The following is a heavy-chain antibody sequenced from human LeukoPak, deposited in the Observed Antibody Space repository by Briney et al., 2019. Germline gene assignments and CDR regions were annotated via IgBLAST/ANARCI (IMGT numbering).Heavy chain of an antibody. CDR3: ARGAHYYDSSGYYYTFDY. CDR2: IYYSGST. V-gene: IGHV4-59*01. CDR1: GGSISSYY. J-gene: IGHJ4*02. D-gene: IGHD3-22*01. Sequence: PSETLSLTCTVSGGSISSYYWSWIRQPPGKGLEWIGYIYYSGSTNYNPSLKSRVTISVDTSKNQFSLKLSSVTAADTAVYYCARGAHYYDSSGYYYTFDYWGPGTLVTVSS.